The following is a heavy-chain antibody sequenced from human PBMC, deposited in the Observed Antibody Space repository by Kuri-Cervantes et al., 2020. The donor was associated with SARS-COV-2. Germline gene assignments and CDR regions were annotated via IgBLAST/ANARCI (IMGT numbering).Heavy chain of an antibody. CDR2: INHSGST. CDR1: GGSFSGYY. V-gene: IGHV4-34*01. CDR3: ARAGVRVLIDLYSYPGFDY. D-gene: IGHD4-11*01. Sequence: GSLRLSCAVYGGSFSGYYWSWIRQPPGKGLEWIGEINHSGSTNYNPSLKSRVTISVDTSKNQFSLKLSSVTAADTAVYYRARAGVRVLIDLYSYPGFDYWGQGTLVTVSS. J-gene: IGHJ4*02.